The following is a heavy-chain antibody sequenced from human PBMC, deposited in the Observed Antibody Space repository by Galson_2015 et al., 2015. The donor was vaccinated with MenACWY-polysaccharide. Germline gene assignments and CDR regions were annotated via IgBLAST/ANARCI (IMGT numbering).Heavy chain of an antibody. CDR2: INPNSGGT. Sequence: SVKVSCKASGYTFTGYYLHWVRQAPGQGPEWMGRINPNSGGTNYAQKFQGRVTMTRDTSMSTAYMELSRLRSDDTALYYCAREEGIRPFLTKNYYDSSGHTRTLGYWGQGSLVTVSS. V-gene: IGHV1-2*06. J-gene: IGHJ4*02. CDR1: GYTFTGYY. D-gene: IGHD3-22*01. CDR3: AREEGIRPFLTKNYYDSSGHTRTLGY.